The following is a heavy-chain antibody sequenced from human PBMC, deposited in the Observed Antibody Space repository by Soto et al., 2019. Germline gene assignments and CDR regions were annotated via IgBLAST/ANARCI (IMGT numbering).Heavy chain of an antibody. D-gene: IGHD6-13*01. CDR3: ARAHSSTWYSTSRWDGY. V-gene: IGHV3-48*02. J-gene: IGHJ4*02. CDR2: ITSSSSHI. Sequence: EVQLVESGGGLVQPGGSLRLSCAASGFTFSDYSMNWVRQAPGKGLEWVSYITSSSSHIYYANSVRGRFTISRDDAMNALYLQMNSLRDADTAVEYCARAHSSTWYSTSRWDGYWGQGTLVTVSS. CDR1: GFTFSDYS.